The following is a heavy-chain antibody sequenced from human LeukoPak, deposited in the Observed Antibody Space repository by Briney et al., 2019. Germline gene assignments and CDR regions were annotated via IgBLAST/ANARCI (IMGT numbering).Heavy chain of an antibody. D-gene: IGHD1-26*01. Sequence: ASMKVSCKASGYTFTNFDINWVRQATGQGLEWMGWMNPNTGNAGYAQKFQDRVTIAWDASITTAYMDLSSLRSEDTAVYYCARVGYSNSYDYWGQGTLVTVSS. CDR3: ARVGYSNSYDY. CDR1: GYTFTNFD. V-gene: IGHV1-8*03. CDR2: MNPNTGNA. J-gene: IGHJ4*02.